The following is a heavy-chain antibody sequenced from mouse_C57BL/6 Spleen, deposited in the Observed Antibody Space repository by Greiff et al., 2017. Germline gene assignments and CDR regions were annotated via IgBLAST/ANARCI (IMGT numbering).Heavy chain of an antibody. V-gene: IGHV2-2*01. CDR2: IWSGGST. D-gene: IGHD2-4*01. CDR1: GFSLTSYG. J-gene: IGHJ4*01. Sequence: VQLVESGPGLVQPSQSLSITCTVSGFSLTSYGVHWVRQSPGKGLEWLGVIWSGGSTDYNAAFISRLSISKDNSKSQVFFKMNSLQADDTAIYYCASPYDYEDYYAMDYWGQGTSVTVSS. CDR3: ASPYDYEDYYAMDY.